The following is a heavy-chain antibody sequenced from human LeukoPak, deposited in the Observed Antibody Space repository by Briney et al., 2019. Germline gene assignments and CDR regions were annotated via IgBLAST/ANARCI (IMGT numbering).Heavy chain of an antibody. Sequence: GGSLRLSCAASGFTFSSCWMSWVRQAPGKGLEWVANIKPDGSEKAYVYYVKGRFTISRDNAKNSLHLQMNSLRDGDSAVYYCAGDFRGPDYWGQGTLVKVSS. CDR3: AGDFRGPDY. V-gene: IGHV3-7*01. J-gene: IGHJ4*02. CDR1: GFTFSSCW. CDR2: IKPDGSEK.